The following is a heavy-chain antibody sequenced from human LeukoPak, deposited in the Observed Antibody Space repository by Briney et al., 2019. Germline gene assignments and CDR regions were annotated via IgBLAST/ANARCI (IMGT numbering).Heavy chain of an antibody. CDR1: GFTFSNFW. Sequence: GGSLRLSCAASGFTFSNFWMSWIRQVPGKGLEWVAHIKTDGSEKYYVDSVKGRFTISRDNPKKSLYLRMNSLSVEGTAVYYCTGIVYWGQGTRVTVSS. V-gene: IGHV3-7*01. J-gene: IGHJ4*02. CDR3: TGIVY. CDR2: IKTDGSEK.